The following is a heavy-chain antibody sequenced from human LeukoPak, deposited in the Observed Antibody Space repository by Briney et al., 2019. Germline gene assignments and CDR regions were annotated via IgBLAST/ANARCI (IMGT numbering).Heavy chain of an antibody. CDR1: GGSISSGDYY. V-gene: IGHV4-30-4*08. CDR3: AREDEYSSSSHGYL. Sequence: PSQTLSLTCTVSGGSISSGDYYWSWIRQPPGKGLEWIGEINHSGSTNYNPSLKSRVTISVDTSKNQFSLKLSSVTAADTAVYYCAREDEYSSSSHGYLWGQGTLVTVSS. D-gene: IGHD6-6*01. J-gene: IGHJ4*02. CDR2: INHSGST.